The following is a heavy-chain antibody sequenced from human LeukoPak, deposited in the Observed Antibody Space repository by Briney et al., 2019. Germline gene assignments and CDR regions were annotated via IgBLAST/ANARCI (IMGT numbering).Heavy chain of an antibody. V-gene: IGHV5-51*01. J-gene: IGHJ4*02. CDR1: GYSFTSYW. CDR2: NI. CDR3: ARQASMGDFDY. Sequence: GESLKISCKGSGYSFTSYWIGWVRQMPGKGLEWMGINIRYSPSFQGQVTISADKSISTAYLQWSSLKASDTAMYYCARQASMGDFDYWGQGTLVTVSS.